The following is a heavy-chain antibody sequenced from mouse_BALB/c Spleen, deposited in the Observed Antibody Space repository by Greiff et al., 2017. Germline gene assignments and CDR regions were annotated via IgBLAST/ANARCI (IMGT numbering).Heavy chain of an antibody. CDR1: GFTFSDYY. CDR3: ASGELRSFAY. CDR2: ISDGGSYT. J-gene: IGHJ3*01. D-gene: IGHD1-1*01. V-gene: IGHV5-4*02. Sequence: DVHLVESGGGLVKPGGSLKLSCAASGFTFSDYYMYWVRQTPEKRLEWVATISDGGSYTYYPDSVKGRFTISRDNAKNNLYLQMSSLKSEDTAMYYCASGELRSFAYWGQGTLVTVSA.